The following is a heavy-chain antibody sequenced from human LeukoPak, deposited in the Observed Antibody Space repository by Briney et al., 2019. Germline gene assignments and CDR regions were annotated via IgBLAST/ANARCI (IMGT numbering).Heavy chain of an antibody. J-gene: IGHJ4*02. Sequence: GGSLRLSCAASGFTFSSYAMHWVRQAPGKGLEWVAVISYDGSNEYYADSVKGRFTISRDNSKNTLYLQMSSLRAEDTAVYYCVKDKDGLLYFDYWGQGTLVTVSS. CDR1: GFTFSSYA. CDR2: ISYDGSNE. CDR3: VKDKDGLLYFDY. V-gene: IGHV3-30*14.